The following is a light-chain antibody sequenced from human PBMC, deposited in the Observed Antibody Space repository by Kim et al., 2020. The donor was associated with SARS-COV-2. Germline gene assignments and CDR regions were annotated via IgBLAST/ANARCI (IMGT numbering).Light chain of an antibody. CDR2: QDG. CDR3: QAWDSSTVV. V-gene: IGLV3-1*01. J-gene: IGLJ2*01. CDR1: KLGDKY. Sequence: SVSPGPTARITCSGDKLGDKYACWYQQKPGQSPVLVIYQDGKRPSGIPERFSGSNSGNTATLTISGTQAMDEADYYCQAWDSSTVVFGGGTQLTVL.